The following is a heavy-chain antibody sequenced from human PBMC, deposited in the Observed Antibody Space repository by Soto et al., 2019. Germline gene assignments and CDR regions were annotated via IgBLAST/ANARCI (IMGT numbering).Heavy chain of an antibody. D-gene: IGHD4-17*01. Sequence: SVKVSCKASGGTFSSYAISWVRQAPGQGLEWMGGIIPIFGTANYAQKFQGRVTITADESTSTAYMELSSLGSEDTAVYYCARDYGDYFDAFDIWGQGTMVTVSS. CDR1: GGTFSSYA. CDR2: IIPIFGTA. V-gene: IGHV1-69*13. J-gene: IGHJ3*02. CDR3: ARDYGDYFDAFDI.